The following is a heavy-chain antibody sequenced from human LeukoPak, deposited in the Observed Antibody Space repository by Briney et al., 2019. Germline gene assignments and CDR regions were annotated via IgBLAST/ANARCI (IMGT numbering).Heavy chain of an antibody. CDR3: TRRYNYDSSGYYYVRDAFDI. D-gene: IGHD3-22*01. Sequence: GGSLRLSCTASGFTFGDFMSWVRQAPGKGLEWVGFIRSKAYGGTTKNAASVKGRFTISRDDSRSIAYLQMNSLKTEDTAVYYCTRRYNYDSSGYYYVRDAFDIWGQGTMVTVSS. J-gene: IGHJ3*02. CDR2: IRSKAYGGTT. V-gene: IGHV3-49*04. CDR1: GFTFGDF.